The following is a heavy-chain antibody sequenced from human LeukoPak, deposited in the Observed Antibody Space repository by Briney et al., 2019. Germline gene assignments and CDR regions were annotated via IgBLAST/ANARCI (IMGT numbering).Heavy chain of an antibody. CDR2: ISYDGSNK. V-gene: IGHV3-30*18. D-gene: IGHD6-19*01. CDR1: EFPFSSYG. J-gene: IGHJ4*02. CDR3: AKDHGYSRGWHPDY. Sequence: GGSLRLSCAASEFPFSSYGMHWVRQAPGKGLEWVAVISYDGSNKYYADSVKGRFTISRDNSKNTLYLQMNSLRAEDTAVYYCAKDHGYSRGWHPDYWGQGTLVTVSS.